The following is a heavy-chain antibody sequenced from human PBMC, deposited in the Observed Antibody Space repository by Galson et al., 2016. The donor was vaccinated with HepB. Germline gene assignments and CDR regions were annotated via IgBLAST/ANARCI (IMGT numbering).Heavy chain of an antibody. J-gene: IGHJ4*02. CDR3: ARGPPEMAFDY. Sequence: SVKVSCKASGGTFSTYVFIWVRQAPGQGLEWMGGIIPMFRTTNYAPKFQGRVTITADESTSTAYMELSSLRSEDTAVYYWARGPPEMAFDYWGQGTLVTVSS. D-gene: IGHD5-24*01. V-gene: IGHV1-69*13. CDR2: IIPMFRTT. CDR1: GGTFSTYV.